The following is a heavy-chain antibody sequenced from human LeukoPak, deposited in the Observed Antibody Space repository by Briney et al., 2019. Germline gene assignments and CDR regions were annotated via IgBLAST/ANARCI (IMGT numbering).Heavy chain of an antibody. CDR1: GDSISSYY. CDR3: ARTSYVSAFDI. V-gene: IGHV4-59*01. J-gene: IGHJ3*02. Sequence: SETLSLTCTVSGDSISSYYWSWIRQPPGKGLEWIGYIYYSGSTNYNPSLKSRVTISVDTSKNQFSLKLSSVTAADTAVYYCARTSYVSAFDIWGQGTMVTVSS. CDR2: IYYSGST. D-gene: IGHD3-10*02.